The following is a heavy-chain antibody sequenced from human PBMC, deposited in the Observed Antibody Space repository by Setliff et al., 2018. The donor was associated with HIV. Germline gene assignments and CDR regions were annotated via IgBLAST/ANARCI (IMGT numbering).Heavy chain of an antibody. CDR1: DDSFSNYD. Sequence: PSETLSLTCVVSDDSFSNYDWTWIRQSPGKALEWIGYISSSGTTNYNLSLRSRVTISMETSNTRFSLWLRSATAADTATYFCARLGRAIDDGGSSLRLDFWGQGMLVTVSS. V-gene: IGHV4-4*09. CDR2: ISSSGTT. J-gene: IGHJ4*02. D-gene: IGHD2-21*01. CDR3: ARLGRAIDDGGSSLRLDF.